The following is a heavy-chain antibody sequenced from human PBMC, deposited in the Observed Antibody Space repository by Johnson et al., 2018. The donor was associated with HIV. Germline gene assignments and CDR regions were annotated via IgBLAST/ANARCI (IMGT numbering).Heavy chain of an antibody. D-gene: IGHD1-14*01. CDR3: ANIGPVPNPSKEAGAAPDAFDI. CDR1: GFTFSSYD. Sequence: QVQLVESGGGLVQPGGSLRLSCAASGFTFSSYDMHWVRQAPGKGLEWVAVISYDGSNKYYADAVKGRFTISRATSKNTLYLQMNSLRAEDTAVYYCANIGPVPNPSKEAGAAPDAFDIWGQGTMVTVSP. CDR2: ISYDGSNK. V-gene: IGHV3-30-3*01. J-gene: IGHJ3*02.